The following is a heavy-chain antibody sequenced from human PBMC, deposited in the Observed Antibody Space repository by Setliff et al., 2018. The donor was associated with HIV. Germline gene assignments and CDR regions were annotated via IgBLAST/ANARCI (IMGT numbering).Heavy chain of an antibody. J-gene: IGHJ4*02. V-gene: IGHV4-39*01. Sequence: SETLSLTCTVSGNSTSSSDYYWGWIRQPPGKGLEWIGSIYYSGSTYYNPSLKSRVTISMDTSKNQFSLKLISVTAADTAVYFCARLSGQWLIFYWGQGTLVTVSS. CDR3: ARLSGQWLIFY. CDR2: IYYSGST. CDR1: GNSTSSSDYY. D-gene: IGHD6-19*01.